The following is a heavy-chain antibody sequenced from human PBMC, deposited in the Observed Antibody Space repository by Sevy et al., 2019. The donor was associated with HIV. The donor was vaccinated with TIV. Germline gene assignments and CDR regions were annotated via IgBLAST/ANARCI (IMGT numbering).Heavy chain of an antibody. CDR2: FDPGDGDAET. Sequence: ALVKVSCKVSGYTLTEFSIHWVRQAPGKGLEWMGGFDPGDGDAETPYAQKFRDRLTMTADTSTDTVYMELSSLRSEDTAVYHCATDTTGYHSTLDSWGQGTLVTVSS. D-gene: IGHD3-9*01. CDR3: ATDTTGYHSTLDS. V-gene: IGHV1-24*01. J-gene: IGHJ4*02. CDR1: GYTLTEFS.